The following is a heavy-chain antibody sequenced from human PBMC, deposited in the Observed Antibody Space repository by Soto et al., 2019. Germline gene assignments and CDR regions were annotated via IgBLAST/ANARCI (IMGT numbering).Heavy chain of an antibody. CDR3: ARAAVAAGGPFVK. CDR2: VNHGGST. Sequence: QVQLHQGGAGLLKPAETLTLTCAFSGGSFSGFFWGWIRQPPGKGLEWIGEVNHGGSTNYNPSLSSRVTISSDTTKNLFSLTLRSVTAADTAVYYCARAAVAAGGPFVKRGQGALVTVSS. D-gene: IGHD2-15*01. CDR1: GGSFSGFF. V-gene: IGHV4-34*01. J-gene: IGHJ4*02.